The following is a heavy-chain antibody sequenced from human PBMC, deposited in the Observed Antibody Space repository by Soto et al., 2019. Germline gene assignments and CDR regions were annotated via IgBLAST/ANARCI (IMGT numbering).Heavy chain of an antibody. Sequence: QVQLVQSGAEVKKPGSSVKVSCKASGGTFSSYAISWVRQAPGQGLEWMGGIIPISGTANYAQKFQGRVKITAYTSASTAYMAVSSLRSEDTAVYYCARSQGSSTSLEIYYYYYYGMDGWGQGTTVTGSS. CDR2: IIPISGTA. D-gene: IGHD2-2*01. CDR1: GGTFSSYA. V-gene: IGHV1-69*06. J-gene: IGHJ6*02. CDR3: ARSQGSSTSLEIYYYYYYGMDG.